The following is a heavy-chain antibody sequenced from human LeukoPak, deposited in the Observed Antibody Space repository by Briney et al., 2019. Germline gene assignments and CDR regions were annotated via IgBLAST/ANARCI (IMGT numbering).Heavy chain of an antibody. J-gene: IGHJ4*02. CDR3: ARDGDGYSFDN. Sequence: PGGSLRLSCAASGFTFSSYSMNWVRQAPGKGLEWVSSITGSSTYIYYADSVKGRFTISRDNAKNSLYLQMNSLRAEDRAVYYCARDGDGYSFDNWGQGTLVTVSS. D-gene: IGHD5-24*01. CDR1: GFTFSSYS. CDR2: ITGSSTYI. V-gene: IGHV3-21*06.